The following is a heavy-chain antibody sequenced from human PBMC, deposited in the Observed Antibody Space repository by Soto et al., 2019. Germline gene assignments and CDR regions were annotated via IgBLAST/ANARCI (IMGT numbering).Heavy chain of an antibody. J-gene: IGHJ6*02. Sequence: DVQLVESGGGLVKPGGSLRLSCAASGFPFNHAWMNWVRQAPGKGLEWVGRVKARTDSGATDYAAPVKGRFTISRDDSEDTLYLQMNSLQTEDTAVYYCTTGHAGYDTYGFDVWGQGTTVTVSS. CDR3: TTGHAGYDTYGFDV. CDR2: VKARTDSGAT. CDR1: GFPFNHAW. D-gene: IGHD5-12*01. V-gene: IGHV3-15*07.